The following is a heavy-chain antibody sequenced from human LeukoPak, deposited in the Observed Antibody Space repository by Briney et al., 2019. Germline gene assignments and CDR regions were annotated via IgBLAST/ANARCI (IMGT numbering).Heavy chain of an antibody. CDR1: GGTFSSYA. Sequence: SVKVSCKASGGTFSSYAISWVRQAPGQGLEWMGGIIPIFGTANYAQKFQGRVTITRDTSASTAYMELSSLRSEDTAVSYCARDGRGYSYGYVGYWGQGTLVTVSS. J-gene: IGHJ4*02. V-gene: IGHV1-69*05. D-gene: IGHD5-18*01. CDR2: IIPIFGTA. CDR3: ARDGRGYSYGYVGY.